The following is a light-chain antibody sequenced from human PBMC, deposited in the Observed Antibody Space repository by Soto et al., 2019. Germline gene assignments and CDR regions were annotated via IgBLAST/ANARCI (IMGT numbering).Light chain of an antibody. J-gene: IGKJ1*01. CDR2: DAS. Sequence: ELVMTQSPATLSVSPEECATLSCRASQGISCRYLAWYQQKPGQAPTVLIYDASDRATGIPVRFSGSGSGTEFTLTISILQSEDFGVYYCQQNKDGPGTCGQGTK. V-gene: IGKV3-15*01. CDR3: QQNKDGPGT. CDR1: QGISCRY.